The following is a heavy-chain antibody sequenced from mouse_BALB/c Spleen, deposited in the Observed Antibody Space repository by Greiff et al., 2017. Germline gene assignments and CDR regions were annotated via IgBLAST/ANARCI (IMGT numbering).Heavy chain of an antibody. Sequence: QVQLQQSGAELVRPGTSVKVSCKASGYAFTNYLIEWVKQRPGQGLEWIGVINPGSGGTNYNEKFKGKATLTADKSSSTAYMQLSSLTSDDSAVYFCARSRDYGNYGDYWGQGTTLTVSS. V-gene: IGHV1-54*01. D-gene: IGHD2-1*01. CDR3: ARSRDYGNYGDY. CDR1: GYAFTNYL. J-gene: IGHJ2*01. CDR2: INPGSGGT.